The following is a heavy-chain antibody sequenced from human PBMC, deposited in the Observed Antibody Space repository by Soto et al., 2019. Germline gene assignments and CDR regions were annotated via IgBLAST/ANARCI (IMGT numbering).Heavy chain of an antibody. V-gene: IGHV5-10-1*01. D-gene: IGHD1-26*01. CDR3: ARHLLPDYYFDY. Sequence: GESLKISCEVSGYSFTIYWITWVRQIPGKGLEWMGRIDPSDSYTSYSPSFQGHVTISADKSISTAYLQWSSLRASDTAMYYCARHLLPDYYFDYWGQGTLVTVSS. CDR2: IDPSDSYT. CDR1: GYSFTIYW. J-gene: IGHJ4*02.